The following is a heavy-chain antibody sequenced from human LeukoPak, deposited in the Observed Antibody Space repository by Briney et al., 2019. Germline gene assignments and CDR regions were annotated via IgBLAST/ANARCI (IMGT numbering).Heavy chain of an antibody. CDR3: AREISDTRWNTFDP. J-gene: IGHJ5*02. D-gene: IGHD1/OR15-1a*01. Sequence: PSETLSLTCTVSGGSISSSSYYWGWIRQPPGKGLEWIGSIYYSGSTYYNPSLKSRVTISVDTSKNQFSLKLSSVTAADTAVYYCAREISDTRWNTFDPWGQGTLVTVSS. V-gene: IGHV4-39*07. CDR2: IYYSGST. CDR1: GGSISSSSYY.